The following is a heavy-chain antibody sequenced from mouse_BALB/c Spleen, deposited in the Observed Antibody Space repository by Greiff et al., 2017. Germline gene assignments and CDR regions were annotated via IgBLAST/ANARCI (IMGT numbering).Heavy chain of an antibody. CDR2: IRSKSNNYAT. CDR1: GFTFNTYA. D-gene: IGHD1-1*01. Sequence: EVMLVESGGGLVQPKGSLKLSCAASGFTFNTYAMIWVRQAPGKGLEWVARIRSKSNNYATYYADSVKDRFTISRDDSQSMLYLQMNNLKTEDTAMYYCVRGGAVYGSSYGYFDVWGAGTTVTVSS. CDR3: VRGGAVYGSSYGYFDV. J-gene: IGHJ1*01. V-gene: IGHV10-1*02.